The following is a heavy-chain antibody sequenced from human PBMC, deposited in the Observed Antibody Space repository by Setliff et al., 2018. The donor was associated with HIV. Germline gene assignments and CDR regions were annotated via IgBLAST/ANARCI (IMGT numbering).Heavy chain of an antibody. J-gene: IGHJ6*03. CDR2: INTGGSTT. V-gene: IGHV3-74*01. D-gene: IGHD3-22*01. CDR1: GFTFSDYW. CDR3: ARAEFYYDLPHYYYFMDV. Sequence: GSLRLSCAASGFTFSDYWMHWVRQAPGKGLVWVSRINTGGSTTSYADSVKGRFTISRDNAKNTLYLQMNSLRAEDTAVYYCARAEFYYDLPHYYYFMDVWGKGTTVTVSS.